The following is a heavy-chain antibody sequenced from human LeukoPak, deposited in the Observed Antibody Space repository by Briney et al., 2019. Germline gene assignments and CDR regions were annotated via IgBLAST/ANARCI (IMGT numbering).Heavy chain of an antibody. J-gene: IGHJ4*02. D-gene: IGHD3-22*01. V-gene: IGHV4-34*01. CDR2: INHSGST. Sequence: KPSETLSLTCAVYGGSFSGYYWSWIRQPPGKGLEWIGEINHSGSTNYNPPLKSRVTISVDTSKNQFSLKLSSVTAADTAVYYCARGLYYYDSSGYYSPEMYYFDYWGQGTLVTVSS. CDR1: GGSFSGYY. CDR3: ARGLYYYDSSGYYSPEMYYFDY.